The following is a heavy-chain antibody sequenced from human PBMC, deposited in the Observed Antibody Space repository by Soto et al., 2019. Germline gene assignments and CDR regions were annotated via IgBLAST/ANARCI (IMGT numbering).Heavy chain of an antibody. V-gene: IGHV3-21*01. CDR1: GFTFSSYS. CDR2: ISSSSSYI. D-gene: IGHD5-18*01. J-gene: IGHJ4*02. Sequence: EVQLVESGGGLVKPGGSLRLSCAASGFTFSSYSMNWVRQAPGKGLEWVSSISSSSSYIYYADSVKGRFTISRDNAKNSLYLQMNSLRDEDTAVYYCARDSEEYSYGSAPFGYWGQGTLVTVSS. CDR3: ARDSEEYSYGSAPFGY.